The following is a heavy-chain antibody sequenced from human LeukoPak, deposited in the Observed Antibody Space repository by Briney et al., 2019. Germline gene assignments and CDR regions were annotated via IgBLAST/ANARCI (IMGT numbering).Heavy chain of an antibody. CDR3: AAAYRYFYDRGGYFDY. V-gene: IGHV1-58*02. Sequence: TSVKVSCKASGFTFTTSAMQWVRQARGQRLEWIGWIVVGSGNTNYAQKFQERVTITRDMSTSTAYMELSSLRSEGTAVYYCAAAYRYFYDRGGYFDYWGQGTLVTVSS. CDR1: GFTFTTSA. CDR2: IVVGSGNT. J-gene: IGHJ4*02. D-gene: IGHD3-22*01.